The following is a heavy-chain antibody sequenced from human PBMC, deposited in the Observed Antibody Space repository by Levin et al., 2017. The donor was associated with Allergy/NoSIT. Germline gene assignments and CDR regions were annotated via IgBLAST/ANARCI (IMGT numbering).Heavy chain of an antibody. D-gene: IGHD3-10*01. Sequence: GGSLRLSCAASGFTFNFYAMHWIRQAPGKGLEWMAVIAYDGRNAYYADSVEGRVTISRDNSKNTVYLQMNSLRAEDTAVYYGARDPMRGWGDGWTPVYIDYWGRGTLVTVSS. V-gene: IGHV3-30*04. CDR1: GFTFNFYA. CDR3: ARDPMRGWGDGWTPVYIDY. J-gene: IGHJ4*02. CDR2: IAYDGRNA.